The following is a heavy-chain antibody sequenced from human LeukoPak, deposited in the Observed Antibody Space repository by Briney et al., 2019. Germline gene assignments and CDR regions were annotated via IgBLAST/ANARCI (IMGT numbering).Heavy chain of an antibody. D-gene: IGHD2/OR15-2a*01. CDR1: GFTFSSYS. V-gene: IGHV3-21*01. CDR3: ARDLIVLYYYMDV. CDR2: ISSSSSYI. J-gene: IGHJ6*03. Sequence: GGSLRLSCAASGFTFSSYSMNWVRQAPGKGLEWVSSISSSSSYIYYADSVKGRFTISRDNAKNSLYLQMNILRVEDTAVYYCARDLIVLYYYMDVWGKGTTVTVSS.